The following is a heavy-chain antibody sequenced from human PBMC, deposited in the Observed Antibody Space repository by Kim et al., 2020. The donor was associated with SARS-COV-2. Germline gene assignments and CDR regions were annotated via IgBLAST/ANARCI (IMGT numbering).Heavy chain of an antibody. D-gene: IGHD5-12*01. Sequence: YADSVKGRCTISRDNSKNTLYLQMNSLRAEDTAVYYCAQLRGYSGYFAYWGQGTLVTVSS. V-gene: IGHV3-23*01. J-gene: IGHJ4*02. CDR3: AQLRGYSGYFAY.